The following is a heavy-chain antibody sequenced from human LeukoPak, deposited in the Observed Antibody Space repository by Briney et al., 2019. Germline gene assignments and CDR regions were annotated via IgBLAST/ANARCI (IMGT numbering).Heavy chain of an antibody. V-gene: IGHV4-4*07. J-gene: IGHJ4*02. CDR1: GGSISSYY. D-gene: IGHD3-16*02. Sequence: SETLSLTCTVSGGSISSYYWSWIRQPAGKGLEWIGRIYTSGSTNYNPSLKSRVTISVDTSKNQFSLKLSSVTAADTAVYYCARVRGTYYDYVWGSYRYTPGRYFDYWGQGTLVTVSS. CDR3: ARVRGTYYDYVWGSYRYTPGRYFDY. CDR2: IYTSGST.